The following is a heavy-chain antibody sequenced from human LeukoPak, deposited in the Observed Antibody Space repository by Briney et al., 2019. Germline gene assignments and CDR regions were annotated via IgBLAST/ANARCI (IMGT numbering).Heavy chain of an antibody. CDR1: GGSISSYY. Sequence: PSETLSLTCTVSGGSISSYYWSWIRQPPGKGLEWIGYIYYSGSTYYNPSLKSRVTISVDTSKNQFSLKLSSVTAADTAVYYCARDLGSLWFGNAFDIWGQGTMVTVSS. CDR2: IYYSGST. CDR3: ARDLGSLWFGNAFDI. D-gene: IGHD3-10*01. V-gene: IGHV4-59*12. J-gene: IGHJ3*02.